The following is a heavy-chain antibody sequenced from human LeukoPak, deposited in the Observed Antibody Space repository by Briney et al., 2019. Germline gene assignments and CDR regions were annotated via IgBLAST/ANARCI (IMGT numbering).Heavy chain of an antibody. J-gene: IGHJ4*02. D-gene: IGHD5-24*01. V-gene: IGHV4-39*07. CDR1: GDSITNSNYY. CDR3: ARGYGYNSDY. CDR2: IFYNGGP. Sequence: PSETLSLTCTASGDSITNSNYYWGWVRQSPGRGLEWLGNIFYNGGPYYNPSFKSRVVISVDTSKNQFSLRLSSVTAADTAVYYCARGYGYNSDYWGQGTLVTVSS.